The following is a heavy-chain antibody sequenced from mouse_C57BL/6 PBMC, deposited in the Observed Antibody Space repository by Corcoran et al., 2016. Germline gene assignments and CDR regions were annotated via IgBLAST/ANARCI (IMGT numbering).Heavy chain of an antibody. V-gene: IGHV9-3*01. CDR1: GYTFTPYG. D-gene: IGHD1-1*01. J-gene: IGHJ2*01. Sequence: QIQLVQSGPELTKPGETVKISCKAYGYTFTPYGMGWVKQAPGKGLKWMGWINTYSGVPTYADDFKGRFAFSLETSASTAYLQINNLKNEDTATYFCARYYYGSSYPYYFDYWGQGTTLTVSS. CDR3: ARYYYGSSYPYYFDY. CDR2: INTYSGVP.